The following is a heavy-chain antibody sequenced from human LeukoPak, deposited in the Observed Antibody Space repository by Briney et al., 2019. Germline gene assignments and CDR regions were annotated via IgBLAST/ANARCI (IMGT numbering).Heavy chain of an antibody. Sequence: ASVKVSFKASGYTFTSYGISWVRQAPGQGLEWMGWISAYNGNTNYAQKLQGRVTMTTDTSTSTAYMELRSLRSDDTAVYYCARAAIVGATPRYFDYWGQGTLVTVSS. CDR3: ARAAIVGATPRYFDY. V-gene: IGHV1-18*01. D-gene: IGHD1-26*01. CDR2: ISAYNGNT. J-gene: IGHJ4*02. CDR1: GYTFTSYG.